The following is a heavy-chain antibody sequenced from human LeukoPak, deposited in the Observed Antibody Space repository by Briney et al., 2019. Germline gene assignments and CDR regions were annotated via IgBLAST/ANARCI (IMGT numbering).Heavy chain of an antibody. V-gene: IGHV4-39*07. J-gene: IGHJ3*02. CDR2: VDYSGST. D-gene: IGHD6-6*01. CDR3: ARQSIAARRAFDI. CDR1: GGSISSTDYF. Sequence: SETLSLTCTVSGGSISSTDYFWGWIRQPPGKGLEWVGSVDYSGSTYYNPSLKSRLTISLDTSKNQFSLKLSSVTAAGTAVYYCARQSIAARRAFDIWGQGTMVTVSS.